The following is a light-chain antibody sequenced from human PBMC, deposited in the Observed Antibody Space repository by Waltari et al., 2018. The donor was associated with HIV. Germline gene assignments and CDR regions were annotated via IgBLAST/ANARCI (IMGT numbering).Light chain of an antibody. Sequence: QSALTQPRSVSGSPGQSVPISCTGTGSAVGNFNFVSWYQHLPAKAPKLLIYDVTKRPSGVPDRFSGSKSGDTASLTISGLQAEDEADYYCCTYAAKYVLFGGGTNLTVL. CDR1: GSAVGNFNF. J-gene: IGLJ2*01. V-gene: IGLV2-11*01. CDR2: DVT. CDR3: CTYAAKYVL.